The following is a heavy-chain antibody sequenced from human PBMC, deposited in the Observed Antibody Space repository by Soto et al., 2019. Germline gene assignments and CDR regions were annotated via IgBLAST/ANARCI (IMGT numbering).Heavy chain of an antibody. D-gene: IGHD3-3*01. Sequence: SQTISLTCAISGDSVSSNSAAWNWIRQSPSRGLEWLGRTYYRSKWYNDYAVSVKSRITINPDTSKNQFSLQLNSVTPEDTAVYYCASFALSGGVVIGSGLDAWAQVSPVTFSS. CDR2: TYYRSKWYN. CDR1: GDSVSSNSAA. CDR3: ASFALSGGVVIGSGLDA. V-gene: IGHV6-1*01. J-gene: IGHJ6*02.